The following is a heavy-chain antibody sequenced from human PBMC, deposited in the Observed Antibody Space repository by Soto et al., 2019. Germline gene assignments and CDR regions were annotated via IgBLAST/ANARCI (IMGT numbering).Heavy chain of an antibody. J-gene: IGHJ4*02. V-gene: IGHV1-69*02. CDR1: GYTFTTYY. D-gene: IGHD1-20*01. CDR2: IIPSLGIA. Sequence: ASVKVSCEASGYTFTTYYSHWVRQAPGQGLEWMGRIIPSLGIANYAQKFQGRVTITADKSTSTAYMELSSLRSEDTAAYYCARIITGKQYYFDYWGQGTLVTVSS. CDR3: ARIITGKQYYFDY.